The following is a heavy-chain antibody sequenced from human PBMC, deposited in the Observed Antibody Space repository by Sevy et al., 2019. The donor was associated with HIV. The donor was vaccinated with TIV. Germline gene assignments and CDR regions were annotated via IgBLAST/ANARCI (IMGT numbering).Heavy chain of an antibody. CDR3: ASPGGKGFDP. CDR1: GFTVSSNY. D-gene: IGHD3-16*01. Sequence: GESLKISCAASGFTVSSNYMSWVRQAPGKGLEWVSLIYDVSSTYFADSVEGRFTISTDNSKNTLYLQMNSLRAEDTAVYYCASPGGKGFDPWGQGTLVTVSS. J-gene: IGHJ5*02. CDR2: IYDVSST. V-gene: IGHV3-53*01.